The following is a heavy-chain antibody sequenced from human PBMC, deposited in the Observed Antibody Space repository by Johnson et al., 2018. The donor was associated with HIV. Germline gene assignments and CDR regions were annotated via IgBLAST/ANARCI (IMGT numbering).Heavy chain of an antibody. Sequence: VQLVESGGGLAQPGGSLKVPCAASGFTFSSYAMSWVRQAPGKGLEWVSAISGSGGSTYYADSVMGRFTISRDNAKNSLYLQMNSLRAEDTAVYYCASGWGIAASDAFDIWGQGTMVIVSS. CDR1: GFTFSSYA. CDR3: ASGWGIAASDAFDI. J-gene: IGHJ3*02. D-gene: IGHD6-13*01. CDR2: ISGSGGST. V-gene: IGHV3-23*04.